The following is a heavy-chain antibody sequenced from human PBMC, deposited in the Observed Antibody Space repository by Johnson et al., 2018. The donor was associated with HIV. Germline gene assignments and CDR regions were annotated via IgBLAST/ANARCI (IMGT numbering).Heavy chain of an antibody. D-gene: IGHD3-10*01. CDR3: ARPPPFMGNYGSGSWWAFDI. Sequence: VQLVESGGGLVQPGGSLRLSCAASGFTLSSYWMHWVRQAPGKGLVWVSRINNDGSSSTYADFVKGRFTISRDNAKNTLYLQMNSLRAEDTAVYYCARPPPFMGNYGSGSWWAFDIWGQGTMVTVSS. CDR1: GFTLSSYW. CDR2: INNDGSSS. V-gene: IGHV3-74*01. J-gene: IGHJ3*02.